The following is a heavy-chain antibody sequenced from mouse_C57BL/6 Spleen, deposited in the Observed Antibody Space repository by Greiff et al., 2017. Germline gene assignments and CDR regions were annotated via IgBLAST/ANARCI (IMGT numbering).Heavy chain of an antibody. V-gene: IGHV3-6*01. CDR2: ISYDGSN. D-gene: IGHD2-10*01. CDR1: GYSITSGYY. CDR3: ARKAYRTYAMDY. Sequence: EVKLMESGPGLVKPSQSLSLTCSVTGYSITSGYYWNWIRQFPGNKLEWMGYISYDGSNNYNPSLKNRISITRDTSKNQFFLKLNSVTTEDTATYYCARKAYRTYAMDYWGQGTSVTVSS. J-gene: IGHJ4*01.